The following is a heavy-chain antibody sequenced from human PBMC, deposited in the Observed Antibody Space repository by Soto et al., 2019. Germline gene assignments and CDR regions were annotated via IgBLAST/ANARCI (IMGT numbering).Heavy chain of an antibody. D-gene: IGHD2-8*01. CDR3: ARDCTNGICYSYYYYGMDV. V-gene: IGHV1-69*01. CDR2: IIPIFGTA. J-gene: IGHJ6*02. Sequence: QVQLVQSGAEVKKPGSSVKVSCQASGGTFSSYAISWVRQAPGQGLEWMGGIIPIFGTANYAQKFQGRVTITADESTSTAYMELSSLRSEDTAVYYCARDCTNGICYSYYYYGMDVWGQGTTVTVSS. CDR1: GGTFSSYA.